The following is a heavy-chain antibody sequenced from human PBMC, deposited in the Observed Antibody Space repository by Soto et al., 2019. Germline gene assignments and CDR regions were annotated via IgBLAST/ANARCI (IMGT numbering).Heavy chain of an antibody. Sequence: QTGGSLRLSCAASGFTFSGSAMHWVRQASGKGLEWVGRIRSKANSYATAYAASVKGRFTISRDDSKNTAYLQMNSLKTEDTAVYYCAVKCGSCYSDWFDPWGQGTLVTVSS. CDR3: AVKCGSCYSDWFDP. CDR2: IRSKANSYAT. D-gene: IGHD2-15*01. CDR1: GFTFSGSA. J-gene: IGHJ5*02. V-gene: IGHV3-73*01.